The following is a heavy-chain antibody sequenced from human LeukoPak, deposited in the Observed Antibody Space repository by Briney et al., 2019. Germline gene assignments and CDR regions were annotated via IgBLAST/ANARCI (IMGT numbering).Heavy chain of an antibody. CDR2: INSDGSST. V-gene: IGHV3-74*01. CDR3: ARDHGYGDYGFDY. J-gene: IGHJ4*02. CDR1: GLTFSSYW. D-gene: IGHD4-17*01. Sequence: PGGSLRLSCAASGLTFSSYWMHWVRHAPGKGLVWVSRINSDGSSTSYADSVKGRFTISRDNAKNTLYLQMNSLRAEDTAVYYCARDHGYGDYGFDYRGQGTLVTVSS.